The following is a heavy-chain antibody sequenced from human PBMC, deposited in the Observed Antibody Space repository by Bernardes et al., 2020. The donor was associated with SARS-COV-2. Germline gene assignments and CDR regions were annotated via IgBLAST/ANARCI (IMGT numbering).Heavy chain of an antibody. CDR2: ISYDGSNK. CDR1: GFTFSSYG. J-gene: IGHJ4*02. V-gene: IGHV3-30*18. Sequence: GGSLRLSCAASGFTFSSYGMHWVRQAPGKGLEWVAVISYDGSNKYYADSVKGRFTISRDNSKNTLYLQMNSLRAEDTAVYYCAKGEWYSSGWYGADFDYWGQGTLVTVSS. D-gene: IGHD6-19*01. CDR3: AKGEWYSSGWYGADFDY.